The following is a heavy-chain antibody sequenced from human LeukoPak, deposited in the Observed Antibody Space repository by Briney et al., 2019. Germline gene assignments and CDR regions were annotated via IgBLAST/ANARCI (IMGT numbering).Heavy chain of an antibody. CDR3: ARASDFWSGYRIDY. J-gene: IGHJ4*02. D-gene: IGHD3-3*01. V-gene: IGHV4-39*07. Sequence: TPSETLSLTCTVSGGSISSSSYYWGWIRQPPGKGLEWIGSIYYSGSTNYNPSLKSRVTISVDTSKNQFSLKLSSVTAADTAVYYCARASDFWSGYRIDYWGQGTLVTVSS. CDR1: GGSISSSSYY. CDR2: IYYSGST.